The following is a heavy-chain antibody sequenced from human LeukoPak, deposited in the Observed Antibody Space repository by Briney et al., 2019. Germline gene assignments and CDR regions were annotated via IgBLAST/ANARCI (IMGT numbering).Heavy chain of an antibody. CDR3: ARPSSLYGGTSEDY. J-gene: IGHJ4*02. CDR1: GYTFTSYW. Sequence: GESLKISCKGSGYTFTSYWIGWVRQMHGKGLDWMGIIYPGDSDTRYSPSLDGQVTISADKSVSITYLQWSSLQASDTAMYYCARPSSLYGGTSEDYWGQGTLVTVSS. V-gene: IGHV5-51*01. CDR2: IYPGDSDT. D-gene: IGHD4-23*01.